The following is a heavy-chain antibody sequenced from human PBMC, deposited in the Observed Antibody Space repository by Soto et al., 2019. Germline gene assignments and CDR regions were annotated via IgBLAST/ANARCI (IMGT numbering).Heavy chain of an antibody. D-gene: IGHD1-26*01. CDR1: GGTFSSYA. CDR3: ARTERSGAPIDY. V-gene: IGHV1-69*06. Sequence: QVQLVQSGAEVKKPGSSVKVSCKASGGTFSSYAISWVRQAPGQGLEWMGGIIPIFGTANYAQKFQGRVTIPADKSTRTAYMELSSLRSEDTAVYYCARTERSGAPIDYWGQGTLVTVSS. J-gene: IGHJ4*02. CDR2: IIPIFGTA.